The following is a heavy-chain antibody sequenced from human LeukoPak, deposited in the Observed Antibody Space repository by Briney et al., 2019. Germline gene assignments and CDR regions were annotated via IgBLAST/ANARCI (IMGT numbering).Heavy chain of an antibody. Sequence: GSVKDSCKESRYTLTSYYMQGGRQAPRQGLEWMGIIKPSGGSTSYAQESQCRVTMTRATSTSTGYMELSSLRSEVTVVYYCVRVQGSGSYYAFDIWGQGTMVTVSS. D-gene: IGHD3-10*01. CDR2: IKPSGGST. CDR1: RYTLTSYY. V-gene: IGHV1-46*03. J-gene: IGHJ3*02. CDR3: VRVQGSGSYYAFDI.